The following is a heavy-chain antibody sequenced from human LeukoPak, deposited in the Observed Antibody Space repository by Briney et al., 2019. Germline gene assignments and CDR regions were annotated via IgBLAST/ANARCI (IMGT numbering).Heavy chain of an antibody. Sequence: PGRSLRLSCAASGFTFSSYWMHWVRQAPGEGLVWVSRINSDGSSTSYADSVKGRFTISRDNAKNTLYLQMNSLRAEDTAVYYCASGLDSSGYYGYFDLWGRGTLVTVSS. V-gene: IGHV3-74*01. CDR2: INSDGSST. CDR3: ASGLDSSGYYGYFDL. J-gene: IGHJ2*01. CDR1: GFTFSSYW. D-gene: IGHD3-22*01.